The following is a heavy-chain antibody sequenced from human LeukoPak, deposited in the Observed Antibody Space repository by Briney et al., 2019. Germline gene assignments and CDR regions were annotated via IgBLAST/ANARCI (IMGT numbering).Heavy chain of an antibody. J-gene: IGHJ5*02. CDR2: ISGDGGST. D-gene: IGHD3-3*01. V-gene: IGHV3-43*02. CDR3: ARANVLRFLEWPIGGTNNWFDP. Sequence: PGGSLRLSCAASGFTFDDYAMHWVRQAPGKGLEWVSLISGDGGSTYYADSVKGRFTISRDNSKNSLYLQMNSLRTEDTALYHCARANVLRFLEWPIGGTNNWFDPWGQGTLVTVSS. CDR1: GFTFDDYA.